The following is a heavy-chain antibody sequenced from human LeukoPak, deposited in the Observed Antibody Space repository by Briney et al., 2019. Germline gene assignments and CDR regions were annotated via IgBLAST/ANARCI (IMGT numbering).Heavy chain of an antibody. CDR2: IASDGSST. D-gene: IGHD3-3*01. CDR1: GFTFSSYW. Sequence: GGSLRLSCAASGFTFSSYWMNWVRQAPGKGLVWVSRIASDGSSTTYADSVKGRFSISRDNAKNSLYLQMNSLRAEDTAVYYCARAPTRTIFGVSLGTGFDYWGQGTLVTVSS. V-gene: IGHV3-74*01. CDR3: ARAPTRTIFGVSLGTGFDY. J-gene: IGHJ4*02.